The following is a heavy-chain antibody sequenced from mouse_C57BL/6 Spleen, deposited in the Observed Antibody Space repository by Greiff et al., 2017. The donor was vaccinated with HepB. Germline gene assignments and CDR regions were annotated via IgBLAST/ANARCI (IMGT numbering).Heavy chain of an antibody. Sequence: EVQLQQSGPELVKPGASVKIPCKASGYTFTDYNMDWVKQSHGKSLEWIGDINPNNGGTIYNQKFKGKATLTVDKSSSTAYMELRILKSEDTAVYDCARRYYYGSSYDYDAMDYWGQGTSVTVSS. CDR3: ARRYYYGSSYDYDAMDY. CDR2: INPNNGGT. V-gene: IGHV1-18*01. D-gene: IGHD1-1*01. CDR1: GYTFTDYN. J-gene: IGHJ4*01.